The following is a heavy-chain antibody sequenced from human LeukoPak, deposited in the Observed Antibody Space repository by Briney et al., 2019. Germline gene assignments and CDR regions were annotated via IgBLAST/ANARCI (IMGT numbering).Heavy chain of an antibody. V-gene: IGHV4-34*01. CDR2: INHTGST. CDR1: GGSYSDY. J-gene: IGHJ1*01. D-gene: IGHD6-19*01. Sequence: SETLSHTCAVNGGSYSDYGIWTRHPPGKGLEWIWDINHTGSTNYNPSRKSRVTISVDTSKNQFSLKLSFVTAADTAVYFCARRSHYSGWYVWGQGTLVSVS. CDR3: ARRSHYSGWYV.